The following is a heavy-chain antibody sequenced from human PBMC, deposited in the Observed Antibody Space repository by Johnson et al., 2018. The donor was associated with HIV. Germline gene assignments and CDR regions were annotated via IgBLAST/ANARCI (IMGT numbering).Heavy chain of an antibody. CDR3: GRESTGAGTAFDI. D-gene: IGHD2-8*02. J-gene: IGHJ3*02. CDR1: GFTFSNHH. V-gene: IGHV3-7*01. Sequence: VQLVESGGGLVQPGGSLRLSCAVSGFTFSNHHMTWVRQAPGKGLEWVANINQDGSDKYYVDSVKGRFTISRDNAQKSLYLQMNSLRAEDTAVYYCGRESTGAGTAFDIWGQGTMVTVSS. CDR2: INQDGSDK.